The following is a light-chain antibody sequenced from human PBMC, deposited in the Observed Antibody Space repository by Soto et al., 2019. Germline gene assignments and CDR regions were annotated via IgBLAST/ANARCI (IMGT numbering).Light chain of an antibody. CDR1: QSVSSN. CDR3: QQYNNWPQT. CDR2: GAS. J-gene: IGKJ1*01. Sequence: EIVMTQSPATLSVSPVERATLSCRASQSVSSNLAWYQQKPGQAPRRLIYGASTRATGIPARFSGSGSGTEFTLTISSLQSEDFAVYYCQQYNNWPQTFGQGTKVEIK. V-gene: IGKV3-15*01.